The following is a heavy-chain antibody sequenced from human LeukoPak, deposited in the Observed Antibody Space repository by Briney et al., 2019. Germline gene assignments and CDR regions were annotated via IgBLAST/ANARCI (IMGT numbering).Heavy chain of an antibody. CDR2: ITSSSNYI. Sequence: GGSLRLSCAASGFTFTSFSMNWVRQAPGKGLEWVSSITSSSNYIYYASSVRGRFTISRDNAKNSLYLQMNSLRAEDTAVYYCARDLRRWGQGTLVTVSS. V-gene: IGHV3-21*01. CDR3: ARDLRR. CDR1: GFTFTSFS. J-gene: IGHJ4*02.